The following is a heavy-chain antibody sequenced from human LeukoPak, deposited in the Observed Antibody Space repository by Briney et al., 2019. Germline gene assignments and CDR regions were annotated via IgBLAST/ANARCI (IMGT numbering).Heavy chain of an antibody. CDR1: GYTFTDYF. CDR2: LHAKSGDT. D-gene: IGHD4/OR15-4a*01. CDR3: ARELNYGAIRT. J-gene: IGHJ4*02. V-gene: IGHV1-2*02. Sequence: ASVKVSCKGSGYTFTDYFIQWVRQAPGQGLEWMGWLHAKSGDTKYAQKFQGRFTMTRDTSINTAYMELSSLRSDDTAVYYCARELNYGAIRTWGQGTLVTVSS.